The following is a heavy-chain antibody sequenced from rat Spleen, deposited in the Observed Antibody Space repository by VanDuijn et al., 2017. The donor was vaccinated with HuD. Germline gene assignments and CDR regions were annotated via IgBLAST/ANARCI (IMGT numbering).Heavy chain of an antibody. CDR3: TRSLYSSPLFDY. CDR1: GFSLTTYG. J-gene: IGHJ2*01. V-gene: IGHV2-13*01. Sequence: QVQLKESGPGLVQPSQTLSLTCTVSGFSLTTYGISWVRQPPGRGLEWLGGIWGDGNTNYNSPFKSRLSISRDTSKSQVFLKMNSLQTEDTAIYYCTRSLYSSPLFDYWGQGVMVTVSS. CDR2: IWGDGNT. D-gene: IGHD1-2*01.